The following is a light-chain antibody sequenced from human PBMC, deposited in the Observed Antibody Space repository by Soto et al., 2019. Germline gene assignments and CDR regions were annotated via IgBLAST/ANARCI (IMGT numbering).Light chain of an antibody. V-gene: IGKV1-5*03. J-gene: IGKJ1*01. CDR1: QSISSW. Sequence: DIQMTQSPSTLSASVGDRVTITCRASQSISSWLAWYQQKPGKAPKLLIYTASSLESGVPSRFSGSGSGTEFPLTISSLQPDDFATYYCQQYNSYSWTFGQGTKVEIK. CDR3: QQYNSYSWT. CDR2: TAS.